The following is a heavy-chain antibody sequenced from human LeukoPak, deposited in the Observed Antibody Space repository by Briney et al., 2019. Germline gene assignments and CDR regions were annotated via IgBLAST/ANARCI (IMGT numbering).Heavy chain of an antibody. V-gene: IGHV4-59*08. CDR1: GGSISSYY. J-gene: IGHJ3*02. Sequence: SETLSLTCTVSGGSISSYYWSWIRQPPGKGLEWIGYIYYSGSTNYNPSLKSRVTISVDASKNQFSLKLSSVTAADTAVYYCARRLYYYDSSGQNNAFDIWGQGTMVTVSS. CDR3: ARRLYYYDSSGQNNAFDI. D-gene: IGHD3-22*01. CDR2: IYYSGST.